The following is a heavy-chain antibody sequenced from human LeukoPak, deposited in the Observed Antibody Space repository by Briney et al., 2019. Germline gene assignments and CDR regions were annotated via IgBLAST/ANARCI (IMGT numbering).Heavy chain of an antibody. CDR1: GGSISSSSYY. CDR2: IYYSGST. CDR3: ARERYYYDSSGYYLFDY. Sequence: SETLSLTCTVSGGSISSSSYYWGWIRQPPGKGLEWIGSIYYSGSTYYNPSLKSRVTISVDTSKNQFSLKLSSVTAADTAVYYCARERYYYDSSGYYLFDYWGQGTLVTVSS. V-gene: IGHV4-39*07. D-gene: IGHD3-22*01. J-gene: IGHJ4*02.